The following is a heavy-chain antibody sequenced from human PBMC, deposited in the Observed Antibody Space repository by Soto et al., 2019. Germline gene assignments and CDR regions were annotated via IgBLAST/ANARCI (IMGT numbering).Heavy chain of an antibody. D-gene: IGHD3-3*01. Sequence: PSETLSLTCTVSGGSISSYYWSWIRQPAGKGLEWIGRIYTSGSTNYNPSLKSRVTMSVDTSKNQFSLTLSSVTAADTAVYYCARSSYYDFWSGYYHPDCWGQGTLVTASS. CDR3: ARSSYYDFWSGYYHPDC. J-gene: IGHJ4*02. CDR2: IYTSGST. V-gene: IGHV4-4*07. CDR1: GGSISSYY.